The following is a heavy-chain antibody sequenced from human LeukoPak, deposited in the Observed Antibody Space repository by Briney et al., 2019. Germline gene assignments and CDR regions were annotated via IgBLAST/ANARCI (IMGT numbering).Heavy chain of an antibody. Sequence: SETLSLTCTVSGGSISSGCYYSSWLRQHPGKGLERIGYIYYSGRTYYNPSLKSRVTISVDTSKNQFSLKLSSVTAADTAVYYCARLWFGETDYFDYWGQGNLVTVSS. D-gene: IGHD3-10*01. CDR3: ARLWFGETDYFDY. J-gene: IGHJ4*02. CDR2: IYYSGRT. V-gene: IGHV4-31*03. CDR1: GGSISSGCYY.